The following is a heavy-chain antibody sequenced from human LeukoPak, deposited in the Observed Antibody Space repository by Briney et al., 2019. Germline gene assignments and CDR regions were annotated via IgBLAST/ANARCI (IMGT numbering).Heavy chain of an antibody. CDR1: GDSISSRSYY. CDR2: IWNSGST. J-gene: IGHJ5*02. V-gene: IGHV4-31*03. D-gene: IGHD6-6*01. CDR3: ARDVSSMFPNWFDP. Sequence: PSQTLSLTCSVSGDSISSRSYYWTWIRQHPEKGLEWIGYIWNSGSTNYNPALKSRVTISVDTPKNHSSLKLTSVTAADTAIYYCARDVSSMFPNWFDPWGQGVLVIVSS.